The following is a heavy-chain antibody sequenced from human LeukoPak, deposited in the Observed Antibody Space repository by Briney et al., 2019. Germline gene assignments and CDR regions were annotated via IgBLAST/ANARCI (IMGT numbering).Heavy chain of an antibody. D-gene: IGHD3-10*01. CDR1: GYSISSGYY. J-gene: IGHJ4*02. CDR2: IYHSGTT. CDR3: ARVPSTLWFGELSPYYFDY. Sequence: PSETLSLTCNVSGYSISSGYYWGWIRQPPGKGLEWIGNIYHSGTTYYNPSLKSRVTISVDTSKNQFSLKLTSVTAADTAVYYCARVPSTLWFGELSPYYFDYWGQGTLVTVSS. V-gene: IGHV4-38-2*02.